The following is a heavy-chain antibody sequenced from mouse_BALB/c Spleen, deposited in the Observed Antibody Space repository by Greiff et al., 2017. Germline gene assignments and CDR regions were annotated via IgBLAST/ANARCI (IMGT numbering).Heavy chain of an antibody. CDR2: INPSNGRT. V-gene: IGHV1S81*02. Sequence: QVQLQQSGAELVKPGASVKLSCKASGYTFTSYWMHWVKQRPGQGLEWIGEINPSNGRTNYNEKFKSKATLTVDKSSSTAYMQLSSLTSEDSAVYYCASGYGNYVGYAMDDWGQGTSVTVSS. CDR3: ASGYGNYVGYAMDD. D-gene: IGHD2-10*02. J-gene: IGHJ4*01. CDR1: GYTFTSYW.